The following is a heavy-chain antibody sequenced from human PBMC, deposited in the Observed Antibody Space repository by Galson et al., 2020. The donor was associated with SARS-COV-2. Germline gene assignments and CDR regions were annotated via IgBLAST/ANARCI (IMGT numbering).Heavy chain of an antibody. V-gene: IGHV4-30-2*01. CDR2: IYHSGST. J-gene: IGHJ6*02. CDR3: ARVGTIYYAMDV. D-gene: IGHD7-27*01. CDR1: GGSISSRGYS. Sequence: SETLSLTCAVSGGSISSRGYSWSWIRQPPGKGLEWIGYIYHSGSTYYNPSLKSRVNISVDRSKNQFSLKLSSVTAADTAVYYCARVGTIYYAMDVWGHGTTVTVSS.